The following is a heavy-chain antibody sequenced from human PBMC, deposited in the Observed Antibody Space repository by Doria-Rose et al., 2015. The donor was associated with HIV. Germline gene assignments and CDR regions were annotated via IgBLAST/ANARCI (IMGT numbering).Heavy chain of an antibody. CDR2: IFSDDER. D-gene: IGHD6-13*01. V-gene: IGHV2-26*01. Sequence: QITLKESSPVLVKPTETLTLTCTVSGVSLSSPGIGVSWIRQPPGKALEWLANIFSDDERSYKTSLKSRLTISRGTSKSQVALTITDMDPVDTATYYCARIKSSRWYHKYYLDFWGQGTLVIVSA. CDR1: GVSLSSPGIG. CDR3: ARIKSSRWYHKYYLDF. J-gene: IGHJ4*02.